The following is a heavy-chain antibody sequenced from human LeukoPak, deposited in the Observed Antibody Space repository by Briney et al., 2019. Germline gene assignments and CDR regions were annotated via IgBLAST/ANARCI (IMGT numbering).Heavy chain of an antibody. CDR3: ARVHSSGWYPSYYYYGMDV. D-gene: IGHD6-19*01. J-gene: IGHJ6*02. Sequence: PSETLSLTCTVSGGSISSGGYYWSWIRQHPGKGLEWIGYIYYSGSTNYNPSLKSRVTISVDTSKNQFSLKLSSVTAADTAVYYCARVHSSGWYPSYYYYGMDVWGQGTTVTVSS. CDR2: IYYSGST. CDR1: GGSISSGGYY. V-gene: IGHV4-61*08.